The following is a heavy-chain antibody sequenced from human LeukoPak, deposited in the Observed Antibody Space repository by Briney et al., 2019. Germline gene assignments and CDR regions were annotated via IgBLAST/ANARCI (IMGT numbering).Heavy chain of an antibody. J-gene: IGHJ4*02. V-gene: IGHV3-23*01. CDR3: AKRLYSYGYAGY. D-gene: IGHD5-18*01. Sequence: PGGSLRLSCAASGFTFSSYGMHWVRQAPGKGLEWVSAISGSGGSTYYADSVKGRFTISRDNSKNTLYLQMNSLRAEDTAVYYCAKRLYSYGYAGYWGQGTLVTVSS. CDR1: GFTFSSYG. CDR2: ISGSGGST.